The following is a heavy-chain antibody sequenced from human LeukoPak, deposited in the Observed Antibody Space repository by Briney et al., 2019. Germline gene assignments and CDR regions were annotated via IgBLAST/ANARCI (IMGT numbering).Heavy chain of an antibody. V-gene: IGHV4-34*01. J-gene: IGHJ4*02. CDR3: ARGPIAVAGGNFDY. CDR1: GGSFSGYY. D-gene: IGHD6-19*01. Sequence: SETLSLTCAVYGGSFSGYYWSWIRQPPGKGLEWIGEINHSGSTNYNPSLKSRVTISADTSKNQFSLKLSSVTAADTAVYYCARGPIAVAGGNFDYWGQGTLVTVSS. CDR2: INHSGST.